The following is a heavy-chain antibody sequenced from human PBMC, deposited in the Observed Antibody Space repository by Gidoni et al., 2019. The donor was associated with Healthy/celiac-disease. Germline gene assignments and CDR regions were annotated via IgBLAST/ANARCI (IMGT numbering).Heavy chain of an antibody. J-gene: IGHJ5*02. Sequence: QVQLVESGGGVVQPGRSLRLSCAASVFTFSSYAMHWVRQAPGKGLEWVAVISYDGSNKYYADSVKGRFTISRDNSKNTLYLQMNSLRAEDTAVYYCAGIQLWLGWFDPWGQGTLVTVSS. CDR1: VFTFSSYA. CDR2: ISYDGSNK. V-gene: IGHV3-30-3*01. CDR3: AGIQLWLGWFDP. D-gene: IGHD5-18*01.